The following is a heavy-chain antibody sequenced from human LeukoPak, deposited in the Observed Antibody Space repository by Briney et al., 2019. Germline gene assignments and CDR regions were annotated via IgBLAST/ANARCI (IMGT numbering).Heavy chain of an antibody. J-gene: IGHJ6*03. D-gene: IGHD3-10*01. Sequence: GGFLRLSCAASGFTFSSYGMHWVRQAPGKGLEWVAFIRYDGSNKYYADSVKGRFTISRDNSKNTLYLQMNSLRAEDTAVYYCAKAAMVRGVTYYYYYMDVWGKGTTVTISS. CDR3: AKAAMVRGVTYYYYYMDV. CDR1: GFTFSSYG. CDR2: IRYDGSNK. V-gene: IGHV3-30*02.